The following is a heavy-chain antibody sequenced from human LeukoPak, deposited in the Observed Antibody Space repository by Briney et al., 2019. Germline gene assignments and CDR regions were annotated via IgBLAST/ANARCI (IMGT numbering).Heavy chain of an antibody. CDR2: IYYNGST. Sequence: YPSETLSLTCTVSGGSISTTSYYWGWLRQPPGKGLQWIGSIYYNGSTYYNPSLKSRVIISVDTSKNQFSLKLSSVTAADTAVYYCARHKMVRGIGYYYYMDVWGKGTTVTISS. V-gene: IGHV4-39*01. CDR1: GGSISTTSYY. CDR3: ARHKMVRGIGYYYYMDV. D-gene: IGHD3-10*01. J-gene: IGHJ6*03.